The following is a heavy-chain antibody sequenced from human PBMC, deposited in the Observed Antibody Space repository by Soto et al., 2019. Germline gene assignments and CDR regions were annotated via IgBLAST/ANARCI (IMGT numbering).Heavy chain of an antibody. CDR2: ISYDGSIK. CDR1: GFTFSSYG. D-gene: IGHD3-9*01. J-gene: IGHJ4*01. V-gene: IGHV3-30*18. Sequence: GGSLRLSCAASGFTFSSYGMHCVRQAPGKGLEGVAVISYDGSIKYYVDSVKGRFTISRDNSKNTLYLQMNSLRAEDTAVYYCAKDRGPDWPDFEYWGHGTMVTVSS. CDR3: AKDRGPDWPDFEY.